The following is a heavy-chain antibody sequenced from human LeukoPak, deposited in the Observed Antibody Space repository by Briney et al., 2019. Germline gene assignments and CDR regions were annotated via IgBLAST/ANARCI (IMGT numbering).Heavy chain of an antibody. J-gene: IGHJ3*02. V-gene: IGHV4-34*01. CDR2: INHSGST. Sequence: SETLSLTCAVYGGPFSGYYWSWIRQPPGKGLEWIGEINHSGSTNYNPSLKSRVTISVDTSKNQFSLKLSSVTAADTAVYYCARTPRGESVDAFDIWGQGTMVTVSS. CDR1: GGPFSGYY. CDR3: ARTPRGESVDAFDI.